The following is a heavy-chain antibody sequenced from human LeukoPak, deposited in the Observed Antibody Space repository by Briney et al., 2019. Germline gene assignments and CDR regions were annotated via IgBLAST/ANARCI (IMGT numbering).Heavy chain of an antibody. J-gene: IGHJ6*04. V-gene: IGHV1-69*13. CDR3: ARATKVVPAASPSYYYYGMDV. CDR2: IIPIFGTA. Sequence: SVKVSCKAPGGTFTIYAISWVRQAPGQGLEWMGGIIPIFGTANYAQKFQGRVTITADESTSTAYMELSSLRSEDTAVYYCARATKVVPAASPSYYYYGMDVWGKGTTVTVSS. D-gene: IGHD2-2*01. CDR1: GGTFTIYA.